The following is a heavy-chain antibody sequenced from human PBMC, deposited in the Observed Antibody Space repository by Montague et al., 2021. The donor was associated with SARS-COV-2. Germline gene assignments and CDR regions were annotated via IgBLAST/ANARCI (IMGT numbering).Heavy chain of an antibody. J-gene: IGHJ4*02. CDR2: IYYSGST. CDR3: ARVFPRWLQFDPYFDY. D-gene: IGHD5-24*01. V-gene: IGHV4-59*01. Sequence: SETLSLTCTASGGSISSYYWSWIRQPPGKGLEWIGYIYYSGSTNYNPSLKSRVTISVDTSKNQFSLKLSSVTAAGTAVYYCARVFPRWLQFDPYFDYWGQGTLVTVSS. CDR1: GGSISSYY.